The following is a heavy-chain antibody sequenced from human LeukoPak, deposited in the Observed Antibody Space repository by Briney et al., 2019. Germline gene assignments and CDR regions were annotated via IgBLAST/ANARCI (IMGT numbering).Heavy chain of an antibody. CDR3: ATAFPLRDFGGILDY. Sequence: ASVKVSCKVSGYSLVELSLHWVRQAPGKGLEWMGGFDLEDGETTYAQKFQGRVSMTEDTSTDTAYLDLSSLRFDDTALYYCATAFPLRDFGGILDYWGQGTLVTVSS. CDR1: GYSLVELS. J-gene: IGHJ4*02. D-gene: IGHD2/OR15-2a*01. CDR2: FDLEDGET. V-gene: IGHV1-24*01.